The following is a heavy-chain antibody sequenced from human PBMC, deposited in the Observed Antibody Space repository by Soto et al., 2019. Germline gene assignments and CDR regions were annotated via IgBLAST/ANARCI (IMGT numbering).Heavy chain of an antibody. V-gene: IGHV4-31*03. CDR2: IYYSGST. CDR1: GGSISSGGYY. Sequence: SETLSLTCTVSGGSISSGGYYWSWIRQHPRKGLEWIGYIYYSGSTYYNPSLKSRVTISVDTSKNQFSLKLSSVTAADTAVYYCASGQASYDSSGHGAFDIWGQGTMVTVSS. J-gene: IGHJ3*02. CDR3: ASGQASYDSSGHGAFDI. D-gene: IGHD3-22*01.